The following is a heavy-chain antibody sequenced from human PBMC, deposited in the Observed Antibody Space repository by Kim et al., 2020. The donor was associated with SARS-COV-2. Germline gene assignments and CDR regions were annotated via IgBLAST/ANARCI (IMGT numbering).Heavy chain of an antibody. CDR1: GYTFTSYD. CDR3: ARGPWGGNQPHDH. J-gene: IGHJ5*02. Sequence: ASVKVSCKASGYTFTSYDINWVRQATGQGLEWMGWMNPTSGNTGYAQTVQGRVSMTRNTSLSTAYMELRSLRSDDTAVYYCARGPWGGNQPHDHRGQGALVTVSS. D-gene: IGHD2-15*01. CDR2: MNPTSGNT. V-gene: IGHV1-8*01.